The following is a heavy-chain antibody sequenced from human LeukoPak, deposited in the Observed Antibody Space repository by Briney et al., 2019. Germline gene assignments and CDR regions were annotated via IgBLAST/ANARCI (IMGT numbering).Heavy chain of an antibody. V-gene: IGHV3-23*01. CDR3: AASVVAAKEFDY. Sequence: PEGSLRLSCAASGFTLSSYAMSWVRQAPGKGLEWVSAISGSGGSTYYADSVKGRFTISRDNSKNTLYLQMNSLRAEDAAVYYCAASVVAAKEFDYWGQGTLVTVSS. D-gene: IGHD2-15*01. J-gene: IGHJ4*02. CDR1: GFTLSSYA. CDR2: ISGSGGST.